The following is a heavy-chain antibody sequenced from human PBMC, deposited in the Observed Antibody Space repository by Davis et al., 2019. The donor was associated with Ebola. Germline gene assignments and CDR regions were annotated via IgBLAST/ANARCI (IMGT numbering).Heavy chain of an antibody. J-gene: IGHJ4*02. D-gene: IGHD5-18*01. CDR3: ARDQKGGYSYGYGGGFDY. V-gene: IGHV4-31*03. CDR2: IYYSGST. CDR1: GGSISSGGYY. Sequence: MPSETLSLTCTVSGGSISSGGYYWSWIRQHPGKGLEWIGYIYYSGSTYYNPSLKSRVTISVDTSKNQFSLKLSSVTAADTAVYYCARDQKGGYSYGYGGGFDYWGQGTLVTVSS.